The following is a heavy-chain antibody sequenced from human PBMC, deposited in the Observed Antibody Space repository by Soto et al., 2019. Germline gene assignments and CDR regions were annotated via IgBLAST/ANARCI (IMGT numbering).Heavy chain of an antibody. Sequence: PSGNPALTCTVSGGSISSGGYYWSWIRQHPGKGLEWIGYIYYSGSTYYNPFLKSRVTISVDTSKNQFSLKLSSVTAADTAVYYCSRYTPFYEAFAICGQGTMVIVS. J-gene: IGHJ3*02. CDR3: SRYTPFYEAFAI. CDR2: IYYSGST. D-gene: IGHD2-2*02. CDR1: GGSISSGGYY. V-gene: IGHV4-31*03.